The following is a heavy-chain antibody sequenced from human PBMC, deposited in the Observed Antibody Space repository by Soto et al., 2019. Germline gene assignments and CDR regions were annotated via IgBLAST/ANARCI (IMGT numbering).Heavy chain of an antibody. CDR2: IFSNDAK. J-gene: IGHJ4*02. V-gene: IGHV2-26*01. D-gene: IGHD3-10*01. Sequence: QVTLKESGPVLVKPTETLTLTCTVSGFSLSNARMSVSWIRQPPGKALEWLAHIFSNDAKSYSASLKSRLTISKDTSKSQVVLTMTNTDPVGTATYYCARIRGWGWLGPNDYWGQGTLVTVSS. CDR1: GFSLSNARMS. CDR3: ARIRGWGWLGPNDY.